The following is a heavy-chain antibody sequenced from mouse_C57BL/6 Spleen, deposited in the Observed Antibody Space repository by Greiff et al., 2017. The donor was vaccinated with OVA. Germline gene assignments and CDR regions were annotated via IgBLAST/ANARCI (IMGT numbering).Heavy chain of an antibody. V-gene: IGHV1-53*01. CDR1: GYTFTSYW. D-gene: IGHD2-1*01. Sequence: VQLQQPGTELVKPGASVKLSCKASGYTFTSYWMHWVKQRPGQGLEWIGNINPSNGGTNYNEKFKSKATLTVDKSSSTAYMQLSSLTSEDSAVYYCARFLYGKEGYYAMDYWGQGTSVTVSS. J-gene: IGHJ4*01. CDR2: INPSNGGT. CDR3: ARFLYGKEGYYAMDY.